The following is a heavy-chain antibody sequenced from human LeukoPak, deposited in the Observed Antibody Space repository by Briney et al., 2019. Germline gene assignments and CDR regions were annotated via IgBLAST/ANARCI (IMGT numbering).Heavy chain of an antibody. Sequence: PSETLSLTCAVSGGSISSSNWWSWVRQPPGKGLEWIGEIYHSGSTNYNPSLKSRVIISVDKSSNQFSLNLSSVTAADTAVYYCATSYSNYVHWYFDLWGRGALVTVSS. D-gene: IGHD4-11*01. CDR2: IYHSGST. V-gene: IGHV4-4*02. J-gene: IGHJ2*01. CDR3: ATSYSNYVHWYFDL. CDR1: GGSISSSNW.